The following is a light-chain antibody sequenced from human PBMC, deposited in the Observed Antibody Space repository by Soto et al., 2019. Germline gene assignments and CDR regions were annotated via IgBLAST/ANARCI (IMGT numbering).Light chain of an antibody. Sequence: EVVLTQSPATLSLSPGEKATLSCRASQAINTYLGWYQQKPGQPPRLLMYDASNRASGIPARFSGSGSGTDFTLTIDTLEPEDFAIYYCQHRYNCPLTCGAGTRVEIK. CDR3: QHRYNCPLT. J-gene: IGKJ4*02. CDR1: QAINTY. V-gene: IGKV3-11*01. CDR2: DAS.